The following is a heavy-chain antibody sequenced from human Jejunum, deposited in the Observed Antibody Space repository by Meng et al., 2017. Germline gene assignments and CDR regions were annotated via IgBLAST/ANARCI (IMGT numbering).Heavy chain of an antibody. Sequence: GESLKISCAASEFTFSSYEMNWVRQAPGKGLEWVSYISSGGSVIYYADSVKGRFTISRDNAKNSLYLEMNSLRADDTAVYYCARERGKGSYYYNAMDVWGQGTTVTVSS. CDR3: ARERGKGSYYYNAMDV. CDR1: EFTFSSYE. CDR2: ISSGGSVI. V-gene: IGHV3-48*03. D-gene: IGHD3-16*01. J-gene: IGHJ6*02.